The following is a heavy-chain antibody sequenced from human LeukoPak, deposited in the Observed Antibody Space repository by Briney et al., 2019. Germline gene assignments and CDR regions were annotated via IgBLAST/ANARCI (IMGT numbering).Heavy chain of an antibody. CDR1: GGTFSSYA. D-gene: IGHD6-19*01. V-gene: IGHV1-46*01. J-gene: IGHJ4*02. CDR2: INPSGGST. Sequence: ASVKVSCKASGGTFSSYAISWVRQAPGQGLEWMGIINPSGGSTSYAQKFQGRVTMTRDTSTSTVYMELSSLRSEDTAVYYCARVFKDIAVAGYYFDYWGQGTLVTVSS. CDR3: ARVFKDIAVAGYYFDY.